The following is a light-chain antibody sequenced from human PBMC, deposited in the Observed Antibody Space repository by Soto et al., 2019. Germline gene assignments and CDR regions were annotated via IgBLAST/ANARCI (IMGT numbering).Light chain of an antibody. CDR1: SSDIGVYNF. J-gene: IGLJ3*02. CDR2: ELS. CDR3: SSYSSSSTWV. Sequence: QSVLTQPASVSGSPGQSITLSCTGTSSDIGVYNFVSWYQQHPRKAPKLIIYELSFRPSGVSNRFSSSKSGNTASLTISGLQAEDEADYYCSSYSSSSTWVFGGGTKVTVL. V-gene: IGLV2-14*01.